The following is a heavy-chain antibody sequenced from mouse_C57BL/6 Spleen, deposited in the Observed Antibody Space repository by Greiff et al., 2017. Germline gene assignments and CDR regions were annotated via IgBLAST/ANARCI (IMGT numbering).Heavy chain of an antibody. V-gene: IGHV7-3*01. D-gene: IGHD3-2*02. CDR1: GFTFTDYY. CDR2: IRNNANGYTT. J-gene: IGHJ2*01. CDR3: ASDSLPTDQEYDFDY. Sequence: EVKLVEPGGGLVQPGGSLSLSCAASGFTFTDYYMSWVRQPPGKALEWLGFIRNNANGYTTDYRASVKGRFTISRDESQSHLYLQMNALRAEDGATYVCASDSLPTDQEYDFDYWGQGTTLTVSS.